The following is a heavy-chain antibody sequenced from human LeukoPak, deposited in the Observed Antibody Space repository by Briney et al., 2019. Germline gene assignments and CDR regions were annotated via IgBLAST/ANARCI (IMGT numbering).Heavy chain of an antibody. V-gene: IGHV3-21*01. J-gene: IGHJ4*02. CDR3: ARGNYYDSRGVPYYFDY. CDR2: ISSSSSYI. D-gene: IGHD3-22*01. CDR1: GFTFSSYS. Sequence: PGGSLRLSCAASGFTFSSYSMNWVRQAPGKGLEWVSSISSSSSYIYYADSVKGRFTISRDNAKNSLYLQMNSLRAEDTAVYYCARGNYYDSRGVPYYFDYWGQGTLVTVSS.